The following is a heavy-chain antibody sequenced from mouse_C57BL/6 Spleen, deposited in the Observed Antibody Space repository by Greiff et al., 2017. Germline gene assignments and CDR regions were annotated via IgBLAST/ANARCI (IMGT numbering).Heavy chain of an antibody. J-gene: IGHJ4*01. D-gene: IGHD3-2*02. CDR1: GYTFTSYW. V-gene: IGHV1-72*01. CDR3: ARWAAQATFYYAMDY. CDR2: IDPNSGGT. Sequence: QQSCKASGYTFTSYWMHWVKQRPGRGLEWIGRIDPNSGGTKYNEKFKSKATLTVDKPSSTAYMQLSSLTSEDSAVYYCARWAAQATFYYAMDYWGQGTSVTVSS.